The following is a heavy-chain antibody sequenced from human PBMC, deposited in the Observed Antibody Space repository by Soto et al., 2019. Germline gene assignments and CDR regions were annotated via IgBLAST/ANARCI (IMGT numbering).Heavy chain of an antibody. CDR2: IYYSRST. CDR1: GGSISIDY. CDR3: ARALDWYYYASSGTGPFDY. Sequence: SETLARTCTVSGGSISIDYWSWIRQRPGKGLGWIGYIYYSRSTSYNPALKSRVTISVDTSKNQFSLKLSSVTAADTAVYYCARALDWYYYASSGTGPFDYWGQGTLVTVSS. J-gene: IGHJ4*02. D-gene: IGHD3-22*01. V-gene: IGHV4-59*01.